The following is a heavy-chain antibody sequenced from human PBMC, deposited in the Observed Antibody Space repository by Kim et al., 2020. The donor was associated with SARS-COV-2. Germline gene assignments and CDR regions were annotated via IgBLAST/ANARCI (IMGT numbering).Heavy chain of an antibody. CDR1: GGSISSSNW. V-gene: IGHV4-4*02. Sequence: SETLSLTCAVSGGSISSSNWWSWVRQPPGKGLEWIGEIYHSGSTNYNPSLKSRVTISVDKSKNQFSLKLSSVTAADTAVYYCARFAGSGSYYKDYYYYGMDVWGQGTTVTVSS. CDR3: ARFAGSGSYYKDYYYYGMDV. J-gene: IGHJ6*02. CDR2: IYHSGST. D-gene: IGHD3-10*01.